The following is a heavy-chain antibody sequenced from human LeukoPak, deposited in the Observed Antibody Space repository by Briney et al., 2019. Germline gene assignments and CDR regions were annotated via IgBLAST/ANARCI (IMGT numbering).Heavy chain of an antibody. Sequence: SETLSLTCSVSGGSISDTRDHWSWIRQPPEKGLEWIVCISYRGSTNYNPSLKSRVTISVDTSKKHFSLKLTSVTAADTGVYYCARGRGLGVITPYSDSWGQGTLVTVSS. V-gene: IGHV4-61*03. CDR3: ARGRGLGVITPYSDS. J-gene: IGHJ4*02. CDR2: ISYRGST. D-gene: IGHD3-16*02. CDR1: GGSISDTRDH.